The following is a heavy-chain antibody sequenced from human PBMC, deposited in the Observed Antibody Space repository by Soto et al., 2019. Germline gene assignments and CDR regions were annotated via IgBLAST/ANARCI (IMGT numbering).Heavy chain of an antibody. Sequence: QLQVQESGPGLVKPSETLSLTCTVSGGSISSSAYFWGWIRQPPGKGLEWIGNIYYTGRTSYNPSLKSRITISRDTSKNRFSLKLSSVPAADTSVYFCARIYSGYDDAGAFDIWGQGTMVTVSS. D-gene: IGHD5-12*01. J-gene: IGHJ3*02. CDR2: IYYTGRT. CDR1: GGSISSSAYF. V-gene: IGHV4-39*01. CDR3: ARIYSGYDDAGAFDI.